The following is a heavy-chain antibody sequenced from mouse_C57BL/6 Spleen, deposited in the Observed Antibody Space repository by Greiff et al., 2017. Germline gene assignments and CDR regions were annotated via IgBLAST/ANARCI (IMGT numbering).Heavy chain of an antibody. CDR3: ARRFSNYGGYYAMDY. CDR1: GFTFSDYG. J-gene: IGHJ4*01. D-gene: IGHD2-5*01. Sequence: EVQLVESGGGLVKPGGSLKLSCAASGFTFSDYGMHWVRQAPEKGLEWVAYISSGSSTIYYADTVKGRFTISRDNAKNTLFLQMTSLRSEDTAMYYCARRFSNYGGYYAMDYWGQGTSVTVSS. CDR2: ISSGSSTI. V-gene: IGHV5-17*01.